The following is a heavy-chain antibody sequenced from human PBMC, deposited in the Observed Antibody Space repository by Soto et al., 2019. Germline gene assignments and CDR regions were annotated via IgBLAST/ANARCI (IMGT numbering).Heavy chain of an antibody. CDR1: GFTFSSYW. J-gene: IGHJ3*02. Sequence: PGGSLRLSCAASGFTFSSYWMHWVRQAPGKGLVWVSRINSDGSSTSYADSVKGRFTISRDNAKNSLYLQMNSLRAEDTAVYYCARDLHMTTVTTINYHDAFDIWGQGTMVTVSS. D-gene: IGHD4-17*01. V-gene: IGHV3-74*01. CDR2: INSDGSST. CDR3: ARDLHMTTVTTINYHDAFDI.